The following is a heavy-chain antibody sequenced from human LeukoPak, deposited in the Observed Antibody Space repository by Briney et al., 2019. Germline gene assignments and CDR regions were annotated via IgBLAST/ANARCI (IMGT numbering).Heavy chain of an antibody. J-gene: IGHJ4*02. CDR3: ANRITVSGNSEY. Sequence: GGSLRLSCAASGFTFSSYGMHWVRQAPGKGLEWVAFIRYDGSNKYYADSVKGRFTISRDNSKNTLYLQMNSLRAEDTAVYYYANRITVSGNSEYWGQGTLVTVSS. V-gene: IGHV3-30*02. CDR1: GFTFSSYG. D-gene: IGHD6-19*01. CDR2: IRYDGSNK.